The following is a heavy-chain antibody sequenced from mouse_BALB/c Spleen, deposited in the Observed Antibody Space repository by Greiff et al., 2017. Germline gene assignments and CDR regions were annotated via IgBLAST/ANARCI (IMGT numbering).Heavy chain of an antibody. CDR1: GYTFTSYY. J-gene: IGHJ4*01. CDR2: IYPGDGST. CDR3: AREADY. V-gene: IGHV1S56*01. Sequence: QVQLQQPGAELVKPGASVKMSCKASGYTFTSYYIHWVKQRPGQGLEWIGWIYPGDGSTKYNEKFKGKTTLTADKSSSTAYMLLSSLTSEDSAIYFCAREADYWGQGTSVTVSS.